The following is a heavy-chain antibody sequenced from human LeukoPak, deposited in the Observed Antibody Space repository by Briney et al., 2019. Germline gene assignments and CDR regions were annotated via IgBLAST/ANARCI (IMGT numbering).Heavy chain of an antibody. CDR2: ISYDGSNK. Sequence: GGSLRLSCAASGFTFSSYAMHWVRQAPGKGLEWVAAISYDGSNKYSADSVKGRFTISRDNSKNTLYLQMNSLRVEDTAVFYCARDRTAAPLDSWGQGTLVTVSS. CDR3: ARDRTAAPLDS. CDR1: GFTFSSYA. J-gene: IGHJ4*02. V-gene: IGHV3-30*04. D-gene: IGHD6-13*01.